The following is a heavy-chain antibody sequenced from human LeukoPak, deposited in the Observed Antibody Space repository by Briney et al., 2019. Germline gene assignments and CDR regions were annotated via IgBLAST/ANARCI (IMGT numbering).Heavy chain of an antibody. Sequence: GGSLRLSCAASGFTVSSNYTSWVRQAPGKGLEWVSIIYSGGSTYFADSVKGRFTISRDNSKNTLYLQMNSLRAEDTALYYCARVPVASWILLDSWGQGTLVTVSS. J-gene: IGHJ4*02. CDR2: IYSGGST. V-gene: IGHV3-53*01. CDR3: ARVPVASWILLDS. CDR1: GFTVSSNY. D-gene: IGHD6-13*01.